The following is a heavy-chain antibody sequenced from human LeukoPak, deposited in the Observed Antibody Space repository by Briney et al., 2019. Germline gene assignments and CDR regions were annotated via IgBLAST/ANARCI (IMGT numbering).Heavy chain of an antibody. V-gene: IGHV3-23*01. Sequence: PGGSLRLSCAASGFTFSSYSMNWVRQAPGKGLEWVSAISGSGGSTYYADSVKGRFTISRDNSKNTLYLQMNSLRAEDTAVYYCAKDHGSGKGYWGQGTLVTVSS. D-gene: IGHD3-10*01. CDR1: GFTFSSYS. CDR3: AKDHGSGKGY. CDR2: ISGSGGST. J-gene: IGHJ4*02.